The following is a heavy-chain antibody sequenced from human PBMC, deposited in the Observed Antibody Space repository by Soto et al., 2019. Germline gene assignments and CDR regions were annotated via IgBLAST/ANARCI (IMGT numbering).Heavy chain of an antibody. Sequence: DVQLLESGGGLAQRGGSLRLSCAASGFSFSTYGMTWVRQAPGKGLEWVSYGGSGGSTYYADSMKGRFTITRDNSKNTLYLQMNSLRAEDMAVYYCVKFRGRAYHYYYMDVWGNGTTVTVSS. V-gene: IGHV3-23*01. CDR3: VKFRGRAYHYYYMDV. CDR1: GFSFSTYG. CDR2: YGGSGGST. D-gene: IGHD3-16*01. J-gene: IGHJ6*03.